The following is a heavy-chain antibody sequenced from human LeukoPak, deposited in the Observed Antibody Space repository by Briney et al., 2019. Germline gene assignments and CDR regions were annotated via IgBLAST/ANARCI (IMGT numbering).Heavy chain of an antibody. CDR2: ISYDGSNK. V-gene: IGHV3-30*14. CDR1: GFTFSSYA. J-gene: IGHJ4*02. CDR3: ASHPAMGAAAGALDY. Sequence: GGSLRLSCAASGFTFSSYAMHWVRQAPGKGLEWVAVISYDGSNKYYADSVKGRFTISRDNSKNTLYLQMNSLRAEDTAVYYCASHPAMGAAAGALDYWGQGTLVTVSS. D-gene: IGHD6-13*01.